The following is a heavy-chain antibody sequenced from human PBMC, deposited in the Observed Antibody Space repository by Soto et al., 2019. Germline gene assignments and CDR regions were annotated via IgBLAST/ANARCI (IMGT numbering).Heavy chain of an antibody. Sequence: QVQLVQSGPEVRKPGASVKVSCKASGYIFSRYGISWVRQAPGQGLEWMAWISGYNGNTKFGERVQGRVNVTTDTSTSTAYIELRSLRSNDTAIYYCAREAAAVRNYYGLDVWGQGTTVIVSS. CDR3: AREAAAVRNYYGLDV. CDR1: GYIFSRYG. D-gene: IGHD6-13*01. J-gene: IGHJ6*02. V-gene: IGHV1-18*04. CDR2: ISGYNGNT.